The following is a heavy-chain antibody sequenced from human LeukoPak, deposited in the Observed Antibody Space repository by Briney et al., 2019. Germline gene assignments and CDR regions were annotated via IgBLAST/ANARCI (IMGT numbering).Heavy chain of an antibody. D-gene: IGHD6-13*01. CDR1: GGSFSDYY. CDR2: INHSGHT. Sequence: SETLSLTCAVYGGSFSDYYWSWIRQPPGKGLEWIREINHSGHTNYNPSLKSRVTISVDTSKNQFSLNLSSVTAADTAVYYCARGSLAAAGAPRVLCFFDSWGQGTLVPVSS. J-gene: IGHJ4*02. V-gene: IGHV4-34*01. CDR3: ARGSLAAAGAPRVLCFFDS.